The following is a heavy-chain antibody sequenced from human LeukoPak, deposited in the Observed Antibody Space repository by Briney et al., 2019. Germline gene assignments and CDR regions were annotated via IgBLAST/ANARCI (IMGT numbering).Heavy chain of an antibody. V-gene: IGHV4-59*11. D-gene: IGHD3-10*01. CDR3: ARLMRHGSGDGWFDP. CDR2: IYYSGSP. J-gene: IGHJ5*02. Sequence: SETLSLTCPLSGRSISIHYGSWIRHPPGKGREWMGYIYYSGSPNYSPSLKSRVIISVVTSKNQFSLKLSSVTAADTAVYYCARLMRHGSGDGWFDPWGRGTLVTVSS. CDR1: GRSISIHY.